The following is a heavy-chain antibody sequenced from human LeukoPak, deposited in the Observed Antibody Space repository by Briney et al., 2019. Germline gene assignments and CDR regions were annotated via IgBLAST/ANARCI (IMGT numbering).Heavy chain of an antibody. D-gene: IGHD5-18*01. V-gene: IGHV4-31*03. J-gene: IGHJ4*02. CDR2: IYYSGST. CDR1: GGSISSGGYY. CDR3: ARDRIQLGGSTDY. Sequence: KPSETLSLTCTVSGGSISSGGYYWSWIRQHPGKGLEWIGYIYYSGSTYYNPSLKSRVTISVDTSKNQFSLKLSSVTAADTAVYCCARDRIQLGGSTDYWGQGTLVTVSS.